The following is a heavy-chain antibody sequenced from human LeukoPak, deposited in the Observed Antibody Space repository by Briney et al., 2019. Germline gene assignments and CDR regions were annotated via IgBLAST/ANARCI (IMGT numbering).Heavy chain of an antibody. D-gene: IGHD6-13*01. CDR3: ARDIAPPEL. Sequence: SETLSLTCTASGDSISSGAYYWSWIRQPPGKGLEWIGYIYHSGSTSYNPSLNSRVTISVDRSKNNFSLKLTSVTAADTAVYYCARDIAPPELWGQGTLVTVSS. J-gene: IGHJ1*01. CDR2: IYHSGST. V-gene: IGHV4-30-2*01. CDR1: GDSISSGAYY.